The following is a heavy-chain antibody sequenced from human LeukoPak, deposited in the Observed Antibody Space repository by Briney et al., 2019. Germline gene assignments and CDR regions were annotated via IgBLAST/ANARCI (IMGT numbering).Heavy chain of an antibody. V-gene: IGHV1-46*01. CDR3: ARASTTVTTLLRNNWFDP. CDR1: GYTFTCYY. D-gene: IGHD4-17*01. Sequence: GASVKVSCKASGYTFTCYYMHWVRQAPGQGLEWMGIINPSGGSTSYAQKFQGRVTMTRDTSTSTVYMELSSLRSEDTAVYYCARASTTVTTLLRNNWFDPWGQGTLVTVSS. CDR2: INPSGGST. J-gene: IGHJ5*02.